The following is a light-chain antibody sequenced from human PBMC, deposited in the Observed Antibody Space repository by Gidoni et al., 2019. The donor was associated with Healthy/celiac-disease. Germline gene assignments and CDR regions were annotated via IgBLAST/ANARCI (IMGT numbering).Light chain of an antibody. Sequence: QSVLTQPPSASGTPGQRVTIPCSGSSSNIGSNTVNWYQQPPGTAPKLLIYSNNQRPSGVPDRFSGSKSGTSASLAISGLQSEDEADYYCAAWDDSLNVWVFGGGTKLTVL. CDR2: SNN. J-gene: IGLJ3*02. CDR1: SSNIGSNT. CDR3: AAWDDSLNVWV. V-gene: IGLV1-44*01.